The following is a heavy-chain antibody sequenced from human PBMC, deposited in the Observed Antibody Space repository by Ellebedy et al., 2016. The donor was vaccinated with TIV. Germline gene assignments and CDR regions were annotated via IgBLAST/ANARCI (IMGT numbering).Heavy chain of an antibody. V-gene: IGHV1-46*01. CDR2: INPSGGGT. CDR3: ARDSPGGIRPLSPQSFHF. D-gene: IGHD2-8*02. Sequence: AASVKVSCKASGYTFTDFYMHWVRQAPGEGLEWMGIINPSGGGTNYAQKFRGRLAMTADTSTNILHLQLSSLTSEDTAVYFCARDSPGGIRPLSPQSFHFWGQGTMVTVSS. J-gene: IGHJ3*01. CDR1: GYTFTDFY.